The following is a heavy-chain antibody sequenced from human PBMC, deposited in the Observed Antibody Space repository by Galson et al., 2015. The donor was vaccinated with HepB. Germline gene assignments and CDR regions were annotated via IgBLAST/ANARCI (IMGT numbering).Heavy chain of an antibody. CDR2: IYTSGST. J-gene: IGHJ2*01. CDR1: GGFISSYY. V-gene: IGHV4-4*07. CDR3: ARDQGYVWGSHRYWYFDL. D-gene: IGHD3-16*02. Sequence: ETLSLTCTVSGGFISSYYWSWIRQPAGKGLEWIGRIYTSGSTNYNPSLKSRVTMSVDTSKNKFSLKLSSVTAADTAVYYCARDQGYVWGSHRYWYFDLWGSGTLVTVSS.